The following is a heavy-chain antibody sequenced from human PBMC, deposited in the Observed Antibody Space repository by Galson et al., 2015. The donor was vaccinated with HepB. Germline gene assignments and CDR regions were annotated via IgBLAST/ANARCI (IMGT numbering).Heavy chain of an antibody. V-gene: IGHV1-3*01. CDR2: INAGNGNT. J-gene: IGHJ4*02. D-gene: IGHD3-10*01. CDR1: GYTFTSYA. Sequence: SVKVSCKASGYTFTSYAMHWVRQAPGQRLEWMGWINAGNGNTKYSQKFQGRVTITRDTSASTAYMELSSLRSEDTAVYYCARERSWRGFREPIDYWGQGTLVTVSS. CDR3: ARERSWRGFREPIDY.